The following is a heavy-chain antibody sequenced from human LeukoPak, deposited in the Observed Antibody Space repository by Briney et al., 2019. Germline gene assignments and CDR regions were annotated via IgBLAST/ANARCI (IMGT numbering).Heavy chain of an antibody. CDR2: INHSGST. CDR3: AAGMGVTAVYYFDY. J-gene: IGHJ4*02. V-gene: IGHV4-34*01. CDR1: GGSFSGYY. Sequence: SETLSLTCAVYGGSFSGYYWSWIRQPPGKGLEWIGEINHSGSTNYNPSLKSRVTISVDASKNQFSLKLSSVTAADTAVYYCAAGMGVTAVYYFDYWGQGTLVTVSS. D-gene: IGHD2-21*02.